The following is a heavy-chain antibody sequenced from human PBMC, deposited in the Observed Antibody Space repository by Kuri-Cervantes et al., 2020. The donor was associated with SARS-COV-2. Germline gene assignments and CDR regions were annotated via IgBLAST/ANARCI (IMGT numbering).Heavy chain of an antibody. J-gene: IGHJ4*02. CDR1: GFTFSSYS. Sequence: GGSLRLSCAASGFTFSSYSMNWVRQAPGKGLEWVSSISSSSSYIFYADSVKGRFSISRDNAKNSVYLQMSSLRAGDTALYYCTRESEKRVSKSFDSWGQGTLVTVSS. CDR3: TRESEKRVSKSFDS. CDR2: ISSSSSYI. V-gene: IGHV3-21*01. D-gene: IGHD1-14*01.